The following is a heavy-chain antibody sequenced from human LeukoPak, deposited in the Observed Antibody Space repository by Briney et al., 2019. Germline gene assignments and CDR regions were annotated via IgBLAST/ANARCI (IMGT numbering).Heavy chain of an antibody. V-gene: IGHV1-8*01. Sequence: ASVKVSCKASGYTSTSYDINWVRQATGQGLEWMGWMNPNSGNTGYAQKFQGRVTMTRNTSISTAYMELSSLRSEDTAVYYCAASGDFWSGNYYYYGMDVWGQGTTVTVSS. J-gene: IGHJ6*02. CDR1: GYTSTSYD. CDR3: AASGDFWSGNYYYYGMDV. D-gene: IGHD3-3*01. CDR2: MNPNSGNT.